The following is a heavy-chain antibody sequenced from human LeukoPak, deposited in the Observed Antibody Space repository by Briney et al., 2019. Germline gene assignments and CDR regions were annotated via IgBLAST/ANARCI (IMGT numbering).Heavy chain of an antibody. CDR1: GFTFSDHY. CDR3: AREEWMGPGYCSSTSCYPYYFDY. CDR2: TRNKANSYAT. Sequence: PGGSLRLSCAASGFTFSDHYMDWVRQAPGKGLEWVGRTRNKANSYATEYAASVKGRFTISRDDSKNSLYLQMNSLKTEDTAVYYCAREEWMGPGYCSSTSCYPYYFDYWGQGTLVTVSS. V-gene: IGHV3-72*01. J-gene: IGHJ4*02. D-gene: IGHD2-2*03.